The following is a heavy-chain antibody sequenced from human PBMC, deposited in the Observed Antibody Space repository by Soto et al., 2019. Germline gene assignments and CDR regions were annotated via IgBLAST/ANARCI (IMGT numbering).Heavy chain of an antibody. CDR2: ISYDGRDK. Sequence: QEQLVESGGGVVQAGRSLRLSCAASGFNFNFFGMHWVRQAPGKGLEWVAVISYDGRDKYYADSVKGRFTMSRDNSKNMVYLEMRSLRPEDTSVYYCAKERRYSFDAFDSWGHGTMVTVAS. D-gene: IGHD5-12*01. J-gene: IGHJ3*02. CDR1: GFNFNFFG. V-gene: IGHV3-30*18. CDR3: AKERRYSFDAFDS.